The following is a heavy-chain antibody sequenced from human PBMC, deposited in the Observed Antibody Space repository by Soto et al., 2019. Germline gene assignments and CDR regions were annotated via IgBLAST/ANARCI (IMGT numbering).Heavy chain of an antibody. J-gene: IGHJ6*02. CDR2: ISYDGSNK. Sequence: QVQLVESGGGVVQPGRSLRLSCVVSGFSFSRYAMHWVRQAPGKGLEWVADISYDGSNKDYADSVKGRLTISGDNSKNTVYLQMNSLRAEDTAVYYCARDQIYGDSPFGMDVWGQGTTVTVSS. CDR3: ARDQIYGDSPFGMDV. V-gene: IGHV3-30-3*01. CDR1: GFSFSRYA. D-gene: IGHD4-17*01.